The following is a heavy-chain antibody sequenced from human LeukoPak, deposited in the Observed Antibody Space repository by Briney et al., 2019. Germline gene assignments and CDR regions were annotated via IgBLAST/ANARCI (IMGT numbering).Heavy chain of an antibody. J-gene: IGHJ5*02. V-gene: IGHV4-4*07. D-gene: IGHD1-20*01. CDR1: GDSISSYY. Sequence: SETLSLTCTVSGDSISSYYWNWIRQPAGKGLEWIGRIYTSGSTNYNPSLKSRVTMSVDTSKNQFSLKLSSVTAADTAVYYCASTLTWWFDPWGQGTLVTVSS. CDR2: IYTSGST. CDR3: ASTLTWWFDP.